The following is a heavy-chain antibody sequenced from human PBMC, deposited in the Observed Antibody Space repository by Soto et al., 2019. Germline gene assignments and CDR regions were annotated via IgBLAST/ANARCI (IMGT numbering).Heavy chain of an antibody. CDR2: DSWNGGNI. CDR3: VKAGVRDLSGEVPVYFVI. D-gene: IGHD1-26*01. Sequence: EVQLVASGGGLVQPGRSLRLSCAASGFIFDNSGMHWVRQAPGKGLEWVSGDSWNGGNIGYADYVKGRFSISRDNAKDSLFLQMNSLRPDDPAFYYCVKAGVRDLSGEVPVYFVIWGQGTLVTVSS. CDR1: GFIFDNSG. J-gene: IGHJ4*02. V-gene: IGHV3-9*01.